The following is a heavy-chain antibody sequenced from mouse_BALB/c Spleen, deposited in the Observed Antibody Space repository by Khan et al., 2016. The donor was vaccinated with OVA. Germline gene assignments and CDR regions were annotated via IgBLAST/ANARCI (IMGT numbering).Heavy chain of an antibody. J-gene: IGHJ2*01. Sequence: EVELVESGPGLVKPSQSLSFTCTVTGYSITSDYAWYWIRQFPGNKLEWMGYISYSGSTSYNPSLKSRISITRDTSKNQFFLQLNSVTTEDTATYYCARSIMANWGQGTTLTVSS. V-gene: IGHV3-2*02. CDR1: GYSITSDYA. CDR3: ARSIMAN. CDR2: ISYSGST.